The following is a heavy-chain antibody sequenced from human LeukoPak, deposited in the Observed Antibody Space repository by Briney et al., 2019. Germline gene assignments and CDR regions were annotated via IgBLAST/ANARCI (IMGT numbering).Heavy chain of an antibody. J-gene: IGHJ6*04. Sequence: GGSLKLSCAASGLTFSSYEMNWVRQAPGKGLEWVSYISSSGSTIYYADSVKGRFTISRDNAKNSLYLQMNSLRAEDTAVYYCAELGITMIGGVWGKGTTVTISS. V-gene: IGHV3-48*03. CDR3: AELGITMIGGV. D-gene: IGHD3-10*02. CDR1: GLTFSSYE. CDR2: ISSSGSTI.